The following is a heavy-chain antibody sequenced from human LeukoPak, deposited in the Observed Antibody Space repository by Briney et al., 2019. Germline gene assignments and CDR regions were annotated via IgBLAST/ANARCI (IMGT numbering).Heavy chain of an antibody. J-gene: IGHJ3*02. CDR1: GGYISSFNW. CDR2: IYYTGST. D-gene: IGHD5-18*01. CDR3: AREDGTAMDNAFDI. Sequence: SETLSLTCAVSGGYISSFNWWSWVRQPPGKGPEWIGSIYYTGSTFYNPSLKSRVTISEDPSKNQFSLKLRSVTAADTAVYYCAREDGTAMDNAFDIWGQGTMVTVSS. V-gene: IGHV4-4*02.